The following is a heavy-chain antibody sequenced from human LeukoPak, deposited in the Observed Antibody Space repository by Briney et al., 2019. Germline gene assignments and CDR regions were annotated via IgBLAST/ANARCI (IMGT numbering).Heavy chain of an antibody. Sequence: GGSLRLSCAASGFTFSSYGMHWVRQAPGKGLEWVAVISYDGSSKYYADSVKGRFTISRDNSKNTLYLQMNSLRAEDTAVYYCAKDRVGATKSRWFDPWGQGTLVTVSS. CDR1: GFTFSSYG. D-gene: IGHD1-26*01. J-gene: IGHJ5*02. CDR3: AKDRVGATKSRWFDP. V-gene: IGHV3-30*18. CDR2: ISYDGSSK.